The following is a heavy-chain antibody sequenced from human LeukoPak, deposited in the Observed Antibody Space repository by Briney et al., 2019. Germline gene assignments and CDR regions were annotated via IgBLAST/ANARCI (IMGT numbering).Heavy chain of an antibody. CDR3: ARDDGVPYGSGSYYPVFGDY. CDR2: ITSSGGST. D-gene: IGHD3-10*01. V-gene: IGHV3-23*01. Sequence: PGGSLRLSCAASQFIFSTYAMSWVRQPPGKGLEWVSGITSSGGSTYYADSVKGRFTISRDNSKNTLYLQMNSLRAEDTAAYYCARDDGVPYGSGSYYPVFGDYWGQGTLVTVSS. CDR1: QFIFSTYA. J-gene: IGHJ4*02.